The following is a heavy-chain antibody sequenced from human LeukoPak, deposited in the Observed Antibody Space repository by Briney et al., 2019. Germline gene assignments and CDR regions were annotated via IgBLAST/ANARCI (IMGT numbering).Heavy chain of an antibody. J-gene: IGHJ6*03. D-gene: IGHD6-19*01. CDR1: GGTFSSYA. Sequence: ASVKVSCKASGGTFSSYAISWVRQAPGQGLEWMGGIIPIFGTANYAQKFQGRVTITADKSTSTAYMELSSLRSEDTAVYYCARAAVAGTPTYYYYYYMDVWGKGTTVTVSS. CDR2: IIPIFGTA. V-gene: IGHV1-69*06. CDR3: ARAAVAGTPTYYYYYYMDV.